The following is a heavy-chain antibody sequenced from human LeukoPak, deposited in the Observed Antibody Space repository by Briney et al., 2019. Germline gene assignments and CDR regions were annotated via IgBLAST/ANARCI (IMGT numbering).Heavy chain of an antibody. CDR2: IDTNTGNP. Sequence: RASVNVSCKASGYTFTNYTMNWVRQAPGQGLEWMGWIDTNTGNPTYAQGFTGRFVFSLDTSVSTAYLQISSLKAEDTAVYYCARPKLRWSAYYYMDAWGKGTTVTVSS. CDR3: ARPKLRWSAYYYMDA. CDR1: GYTFTNYT. D-gene: IGHD4-23*01. J-gene: IGHJ6*03. V-gene: IGHV7-4-1*02.